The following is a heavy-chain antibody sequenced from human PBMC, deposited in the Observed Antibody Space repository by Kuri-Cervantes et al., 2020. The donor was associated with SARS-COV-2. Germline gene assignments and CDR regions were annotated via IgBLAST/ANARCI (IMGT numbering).Heavy chain of an antibody. V-gene: IGHV3-72*01. J-gene: IGHJ4*02. CDR3: ASAVAGLFDY. CDR2: TRNKANSYTT. Sequence: GGSLRLSCAASGFTFSDHYMDWVRQAPGKGLEWVGRTRNKANSYTTEYAASVEGRFTISRDDSKNSLYLQMNSLKTEDTAVYYCASAVAGLFDYWGQGTLVTVSS. CDR1: GFTFSDHY. D-gene: IGHD6-19*01.